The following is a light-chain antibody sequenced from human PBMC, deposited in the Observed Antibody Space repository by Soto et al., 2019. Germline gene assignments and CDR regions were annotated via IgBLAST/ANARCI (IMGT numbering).Light chain of an antibody. CDR3: QQRSNWPQIT. V-gene: IGKV3-11*01. CDR1: QSVSKY. Sequence: EIVLTQSPATLSLSPGERATLSCRASQSVSKYLAWYQQKPGQAPRLLIHDASNWATGIPARFSGSGSGTDFTLTISSLEPEDFGVYYCQQRSNWPQITFGGGTKVEIK. CDR2: DAS. J-gene: IGKJ4*01.